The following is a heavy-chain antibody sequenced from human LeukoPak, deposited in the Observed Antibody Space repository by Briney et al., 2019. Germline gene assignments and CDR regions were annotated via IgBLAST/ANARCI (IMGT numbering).Heavy chain of an antibody. V-gene: IGHV3-9*01. Sequence: GGSLRLSCAASGFTFDDYAMHWVRHAPGKGLEWVSGINWNSGSIGYADSVKGRFTISRDNAKNSLYLQMNSLRAEDTAVYYCARDLGTVTTRPWGQGTLVTVSS. CDR1: GFTFDDYA. D-gene: IGHD4-17*01. CDR2: INWNSGSI. CDR3: ARDLGTVTTRP. J-gene: IGHJ5*02.